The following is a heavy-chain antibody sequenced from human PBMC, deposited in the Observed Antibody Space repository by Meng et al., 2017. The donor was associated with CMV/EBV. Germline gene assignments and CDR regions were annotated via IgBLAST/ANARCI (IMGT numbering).Heavy chain of an antibody. CDR2: ISSSSSYI. Sequence: GESLKISCAASGFTFSSYGMHWVRQAPGKGLEWVSSISSSSSYIYYADSVKGRFTISRDNAKNSLYLQMNSLRAEDTAVYYCASDCSSTSCSYYYYGMDVWGQGTTVTVSS. D-gene: IGHD2-2*01. V-gene: IGHV3-21*01. J-gene: IGHJ6*02. CDR3: ASDCSSTSCSYYYYGMDV. CDR1: GFTFSSYG.